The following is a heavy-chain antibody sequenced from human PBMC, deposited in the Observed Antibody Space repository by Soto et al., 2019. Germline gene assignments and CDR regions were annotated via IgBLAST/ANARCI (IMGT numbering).Heavy chain of an antibody. CDR1: GFTFSSYW. CDR2: INSDGSST. J-gene: IGHJ6*02. V-gene: IGHV3-74*01. Sequence: GGSLRLSCAASGFTFSSYWMHWVRQAPGKGLVWVSRINSDGSSTSYADSVKGRFTISRDNAKNTLYLQMNSLRAEDTAVYYCARGLVGATISGRYYYYYGMDVWGQGTTVTVSS. D-gene: IGHD1-26*01. CDR3: ARGLVGATISGRYYYYYGMDV.